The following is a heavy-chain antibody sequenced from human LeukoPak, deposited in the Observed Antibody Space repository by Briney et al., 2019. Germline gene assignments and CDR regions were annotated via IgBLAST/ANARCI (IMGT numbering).Heavy chain of an antibody. CDR1: GYNIGDNY. J-gene: IGHJ6*02. CDR2: INPNNGVT. D-gene: IGHD2-2*01. V-gene: IGHV1-2*02. CDR3: ARDDRSEPAHYYYSRDL. Sequence: GASVRVCCKASGYNIGDNYIHWLRQAPGQGLEWMGWINPNNGVTNYAQNFQRRVTMTRDTSISTAYMELSSLRSDDTAVFYCARDDRSEPAHYYYSRDLWGRGTTVTVSS.